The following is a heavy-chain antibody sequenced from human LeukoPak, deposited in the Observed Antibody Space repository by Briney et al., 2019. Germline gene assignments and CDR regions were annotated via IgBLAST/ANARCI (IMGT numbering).Heavy chain of an antibody. CDR1: GYTFTSYD. Sequence: ASVKVSCKASGYTFTSYDINWVRQATGQGLEWMGWMNPNSGNTGYAQKFQGRVTMTRNTSISTAYMELSSLRSEDTAVYYCARGGVVSFYDFWSGYYMDYYYGMDVWGQGTTVTVSS. D-gene: IGHD3-3*01. V-gene: IGHV1-8*01. J-gene: IGHJ6*02. CDR3: ARGGVVSFYDFWSGYYMDYYYGMDV. CDR2: MNPNSGNT.